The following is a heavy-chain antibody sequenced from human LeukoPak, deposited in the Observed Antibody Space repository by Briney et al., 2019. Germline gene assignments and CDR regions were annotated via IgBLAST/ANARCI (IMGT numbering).Heavy chain of an antibody. CDR3: ARSEYCSSTSCYTFDY. J-gene: IGHJ4*02. V-gene: IGHV4-4*07. CDR2: IYTSGST. Sequence: SETLSLTCTVSGGSISSYYWSWIRQPAGKGLEWIGRIYTSGSTNYNPSLKSRVTVSVDTSKNQFSLKLSSVTAADTAVYYCARSEYCSSTSCYTFDYWGQGTLVTVSS. D-gene: IGHD2-2*02. CDR1: GGSISSYY.